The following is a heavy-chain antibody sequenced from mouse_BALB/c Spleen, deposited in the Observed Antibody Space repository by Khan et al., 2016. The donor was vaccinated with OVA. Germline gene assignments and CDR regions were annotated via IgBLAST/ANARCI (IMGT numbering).Heavy chain of an antibody. CDR2: INTHSGVP. Sequence: QIQLVQSGPELKKPGETVRISCKASGYTFTTAGIQWVQKMPGKGLKWIGWINTHSGVPKYAEDFKGRFAFSLEISVNTAYLQITNLKHEDTATYYCARVEAAYYKNDGGAMDYWGQGTSVTVSS. CDR1: GYTFTTAG. CDR3: ARVEAAYYKNDGGAMDY. D-gene: IGHD2-12*01. J-gene: IGHJ4*01. V-gene: IGHV9-4*02.